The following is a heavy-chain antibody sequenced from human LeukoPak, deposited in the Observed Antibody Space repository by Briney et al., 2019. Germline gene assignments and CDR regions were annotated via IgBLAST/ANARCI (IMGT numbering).Heavy chain of an antibody. CDR3: ARDLGYFALDF. CDR2: INKDGTAL. Sequence: PGGSLRLSCVVSRFTFSNYWMNWVRQAPGKGLEWVAIINKDGTALNYVDSVKGRFTISRDNAKNSLYLQMSSLRAEDTAVYYCARDLGYFALDFWGQGALVTVSS. D-gene: IGHD2-21*01. J-gene: IGHJ4*02. CDR1: RFTFSNYW. V-gene: IGHV3-7*01.